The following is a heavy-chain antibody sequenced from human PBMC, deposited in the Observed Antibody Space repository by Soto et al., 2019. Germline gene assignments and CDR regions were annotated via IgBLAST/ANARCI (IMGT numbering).Heavy chain of an antibody. CDR2: IYYSGST. J-gene: IGHJ4*02. D-gene: IGHD4-17*01. CDR3: ARHPPYGPLDY. CDR1: VGSFSSYH. Sequence: SETLSLTCAVYVGSFSSYHWGWIRQPPGKGLEWIGNIYYSGSTYYNPSLKSRVTISGDTSKNQFSLRLTSVTAADTAVYYCARHPPYGPLDYWGQGTLVTVSS. V-gene: IGHV4-39*01.